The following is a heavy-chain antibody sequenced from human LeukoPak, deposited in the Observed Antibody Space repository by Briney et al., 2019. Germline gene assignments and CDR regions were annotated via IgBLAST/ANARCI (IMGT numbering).Heavy chain of an antibody. CDR2: IYYSGST. J-gene: IGHJ6*03. Sequence: SETLSLTCTVSGCSISSSSYYWGWIRQPPGKGLEWIGSIYYSGSTYYNPPLKSRVTISVDTSKNQFSLKLSSVTAADTAVYYCARTPFHYYYYMDVWGKGTTVTVS. CDR3: ARTPFHYYYYMDV. CDR1: GCSISSSSYY. D-gene: IGHD3-3*02. V-gene: IGHV4-39*07.